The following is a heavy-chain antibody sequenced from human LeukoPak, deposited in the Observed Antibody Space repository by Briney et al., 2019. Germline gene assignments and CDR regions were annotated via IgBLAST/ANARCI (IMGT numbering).Heavy chain of an antibody. J-gene: IGHJ4*02. V-gene: IGHV3-48*02. Sequence: GGSLRLSCAASGFTFSSYGMHWVRQAPGKGLEWVSFISSSSSSIYYADSVKGRFTISRDNSKNSQYLQMNSLRDEDTAVYYCARAPRVYSGYVGAQSDYWGQGTPVTVSS. D-gene: IGHD5-12*01. CDR3: ARAPRVYSGYVGAQSDY. CDR2: ISSSSSSI. CDR1: GFTFSSYG.